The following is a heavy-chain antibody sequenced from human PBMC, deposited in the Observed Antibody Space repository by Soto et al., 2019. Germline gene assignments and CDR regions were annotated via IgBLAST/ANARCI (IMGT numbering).Heavy chain of an antibody. Sequence: PSETLSLTCTVSGGSISSGGYYWSWIRQHPGKGLEWIGYIYYSGSTYYNPSLKSRVTISVDTSKNQFSLKLSSVTAADTAVYYCARVATGYSSSWNPYFDYWGQGTLVTVSS. V-gene: IGHV4-31*03. J-gene: IGHJ4*02. CDR3: ARVATGYSSSWNPYFDY. D-gene: IGHD6-13*01. CDR2: IYYSGST. CDR1: GGSISSGGYY.